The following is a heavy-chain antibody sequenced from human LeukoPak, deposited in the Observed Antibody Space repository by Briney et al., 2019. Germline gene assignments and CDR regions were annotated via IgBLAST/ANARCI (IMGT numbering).Heavy chain of an antibody. CDR3: ANGPSSYAEGAFDI. CDR2: ISSSSRYT. CDR1: GFTFSSYW. Sequence: GSPRLSCAASGFTFSSYWMSWVRQAPGKGLEWVSFISSSSRYTHYPDSVKGRFTISRDNAKNSLYLQMNSLRAEDTAVYYCANGPSSYAEGAFDIWGQGTMVTVSS. D-gene: IGHD6-19*01. J-gene: IGHJ3*02. V-gene: IGHV3-21*04.